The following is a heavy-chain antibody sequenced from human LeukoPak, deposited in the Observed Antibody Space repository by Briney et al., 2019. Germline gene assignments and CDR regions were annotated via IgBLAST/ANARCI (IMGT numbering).Heavy chain of an antibody. CDR1: GFTFSSYG. V-gene: IGHV3-48*04. CDR3: ARVPSSSWYFDY. D-gene: IGHD6-13*01. CDR2: ISSSGSTI. Sequence: GGSLRLSCAASGFTFSSYGMHWVRQAPGKGLEWVSYISSSGSTIYYADSVKGRFTISRDNAKNSLYLQMNSLRAEDTAVYYCARVPSSSWYFDYWGQGTLVTVSS. J-gene: IGHJ4*02.